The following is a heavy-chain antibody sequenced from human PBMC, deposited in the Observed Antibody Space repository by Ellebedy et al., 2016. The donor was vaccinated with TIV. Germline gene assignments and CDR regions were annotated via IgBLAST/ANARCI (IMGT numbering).Heavy chain of an antibody. CDR3: AKDGVGALDP. Sequence: GGSLRLXXAASGFTFSSYGMHWVRQAPGKGLEWVAVISYDGSNKYYADSVKGRFTISRDNSKNTLYLQMNSLRAEDTAVYYCAKDGVGALDPWGQGTLVTVSS. D-gene: IGHD1-26*01. J-gene: IGHJ5*02. V-gene: IGHV3-30*18. CDR1: GFTFSSYG. CDR2: ISYDGSNK.